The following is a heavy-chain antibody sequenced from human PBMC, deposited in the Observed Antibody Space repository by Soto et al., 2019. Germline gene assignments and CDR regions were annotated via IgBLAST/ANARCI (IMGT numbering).Heavy chain of an antibody. CDR2: IWYDGSNK. D-gene: IGHD5-12*01. V-gene: IGHV3-33*01. Sequence: GGSLRLSCAASGFTFSSYGMHWVRQAPGKGLEWVAVIWYDGSNKYYADSVKGRFTISRDNSKNTLYLQMNSLRAEDTAVYYCARATKVYSGYDLGDYWGQGTLVTVSS. CDR3: ARATKVYSGYDLGDY. J-gene: IGHJ4*02. CDR1: GFTFSSYG.